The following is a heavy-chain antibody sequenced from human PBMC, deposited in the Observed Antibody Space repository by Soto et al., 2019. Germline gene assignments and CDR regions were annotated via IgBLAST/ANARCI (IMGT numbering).Heavy chain of an antibody. Sequence: VGSLRLSCAASGFTFSNAWMSWVRQAPGKGLEWVGRIKSKTDGGTTDYAAPVKGRFTISRDDSKNTLYLQMNSLKTEDTAVYYCTTDHYHILTGSDYYYGMDVWGQGTTVTVSS. CDR1: GFTFSNAW. V-gene: IGHV3-15*01. D-gene: IGHD3-9*01. CDR2: IKSKTDGGTT. CDR3: TTDHYHILTGSDYYYGMDV. J-gene: IGHJ6*02.